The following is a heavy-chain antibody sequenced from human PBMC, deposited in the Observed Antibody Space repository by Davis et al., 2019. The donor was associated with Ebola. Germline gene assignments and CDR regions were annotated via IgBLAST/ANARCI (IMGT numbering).Heavy chain of an antibody. D-gene: IGHD3-9*01. V-gene: IGHV4-61*08. CDR2: IYYSGNT. Sequence: MPSETLSLTCTVSGGSVSSGGYYWNWIRQPPGKGLEWIGYIYYSGNTYYNPSLKSRVTISVDTSKNQFSLKLSSVTAADTAVYYCARAAVRTYYDILTGYSPFDYWGQGTLVTVSS. J-gene: IGHJ4*02. CDR3: ARAAVRTYYDILTGYSPFDY. CDR1: GGSVSSGGYY.